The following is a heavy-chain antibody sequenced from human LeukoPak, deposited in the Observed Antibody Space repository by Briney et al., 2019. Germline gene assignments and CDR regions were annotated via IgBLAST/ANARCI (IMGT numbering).Heavy chain of an antibody. Sequence: ETLSLTCAVYGGSLSGYYWSWIRQPPGKGLEWIGEINHSGSTNYNPSLKSRVTISVDTSKNQFSLKLSSVTAADTAVYYCARRRFSITMIVVVIFDYWGQGTLVTVSS. D-gene: IGHD3-22*01. J-gene: IGHJ4*02. CDR1: GGSLSGYY. CDR2: INHSGST. CDR3: ARRRFSITMIVVVIFDY. V-gene: IGHV4-34*01.